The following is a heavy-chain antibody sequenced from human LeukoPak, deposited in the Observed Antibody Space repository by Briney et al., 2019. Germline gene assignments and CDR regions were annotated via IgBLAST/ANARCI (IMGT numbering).Heavy chain of an antibody. J-gene: IGHJ5*01. D-gene: IGHD3-16*01. V-gene: IGHV1-2*02. CDR3: RGINWFDS. CDR1: GYTFTGYY. CDR2: IKPDSGGT. Sequence: ASVKVSCKASGYTFTGYYMHWVRQAPGQGLEWMGWIKPDSGGTDYAQRFHGRVTMTRDTSISTAYMEVSGLRSDDTAVYCARGINWFDSWGQGTLVTVSS.